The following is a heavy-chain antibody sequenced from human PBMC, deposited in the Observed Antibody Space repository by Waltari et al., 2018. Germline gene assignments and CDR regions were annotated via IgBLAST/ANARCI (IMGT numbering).Heavy chain of an antibody. D-gene: IGHD5-12*01. CDR3: AASWLRQKFFDS. J-gene: IGHJ4*02. CDR2: INADTGGA. Sequence: QVQLVQSGAEEKKPGASVKVSCKTPGYTLVGHYIHWVRQAPGQGLEWVGGINADTGGATYATKFHGRVTMTRDTSSKTVYMDLNGLISDDTAVYYCAASWLRQKFFDSWGQGTLVTVSS. V-gene: IGHV1-2*02. CDR1: GYTLVGHY.